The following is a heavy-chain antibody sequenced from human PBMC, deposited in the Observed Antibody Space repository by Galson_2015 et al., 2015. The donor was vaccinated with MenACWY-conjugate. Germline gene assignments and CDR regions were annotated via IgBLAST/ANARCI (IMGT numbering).Heavy chain of an antibody. Sequence: SLRLSCAASGFTFSNYWMSWVRQAPGEGLEWVANIKEDGSNKYYVDSVKGRFTISRDNAKNSLYLQMNSLRADDTAVYYCARDRDWNLAYWGQGTLVTVSS. J-gene: IGHJ4*02. CDR3: ARDRDWNLAY. V-gene: IGHV3-7*03. CDR1: GFTFSNYW. D-gene: IGHD1-1*01. CDR2: IKEDGSNK.